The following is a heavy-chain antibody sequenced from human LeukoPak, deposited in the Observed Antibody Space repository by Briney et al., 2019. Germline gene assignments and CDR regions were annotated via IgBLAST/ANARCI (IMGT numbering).Heavy chain of an antibody. J-gene: IGHJ6*02. CDR1: GYTFTSYG. CDR2: ISAYNGNT. CDR3: ARVRWGYYYYGMDV. Sequence: GASVKVSCKASGYTFTSYGISWVRQAPEQGLEWMGWISAYNGNTNYAQKLQGRVTMTTDTSTSTAYMELRSLRSDDTAVYYCARVRWGYYYYGMDVWGQGTTVTVSS. V-gene: IGHV1-18*01. D-gene: IGHD4-23*01.